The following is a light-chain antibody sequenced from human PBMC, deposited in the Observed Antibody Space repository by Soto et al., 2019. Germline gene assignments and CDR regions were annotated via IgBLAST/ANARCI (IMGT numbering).Light chain of an antibody. CDR3: QQYNTFWT. V-gene: IGKV1-5*01. CDR1: QTISNW. CDR2: DVS. Sequence: IRMTHSPSSFSASTGDRVTITFRASQTISNWLAWYQQKPGKAPKLLIYDVSSLESGVPSRFSGSGSGTAFTLTISSLQPDDSATYYCQQYNTFWTFGQGTKVDI. J-gene: IGKJ1*01.